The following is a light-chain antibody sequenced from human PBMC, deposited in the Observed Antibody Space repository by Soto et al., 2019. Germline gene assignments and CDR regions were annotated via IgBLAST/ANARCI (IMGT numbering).Light chain of an antibody. CDR2: SNN. J-gene: IGLJ2*01. CDR1: SSNIGADYD. Sequence: QSVLTQPPSVSGAPGLRVTISCTGSSSNIGADYDVHWYQQIPGKAPKLLIYSNNKRPSGVPDRFSGSKSGTSASLAITGLQAEDEAAYYCLYYDDSRIGSVVFGGGTQLTVL. CDR3: LYYDDSRIGSVV. V-gene: IGLV1-40*01.